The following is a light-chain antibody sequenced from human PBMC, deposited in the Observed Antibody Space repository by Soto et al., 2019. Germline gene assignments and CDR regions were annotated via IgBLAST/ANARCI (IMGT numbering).Light chain of an antibody. J-gene: IGKJ4*02. V-gene: IGKV3-20*01. CDR1: QYLXTR. Sequence: IVLTQSPATLSSFPGDSVTLSCRASQYLXTRFAWYQHRPGQAPRVLXDGASSRATGSPDRLSGSGSGADFTLTISRLEPEDFAVYYCQQYGSAFRTFGGGTKVDIK. CDR2: GAS. CDR3: QQYGSAFRT.